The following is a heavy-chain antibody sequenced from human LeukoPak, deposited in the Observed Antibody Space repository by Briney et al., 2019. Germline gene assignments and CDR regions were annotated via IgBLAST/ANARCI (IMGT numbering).Heavy chain of an antibody. V-gene: IGHV3-21*01. CDR3: ASSIADRLDFDY. CDR1: GFTFSSYS. CDR2: ISSSSSYI. D-gene: IGHD6-6*01. J-gene: IGHJ4*02. Sequence: PGGSLRLSCAASGFTFSSYSMNWVRQAPGKGLEWVSSISSSSSYIYYADSVKGRFTISRDNAKNSLYLQMNSLRAEDTAVYYCASSIADRLDFDYRVQGNLVTVSS.